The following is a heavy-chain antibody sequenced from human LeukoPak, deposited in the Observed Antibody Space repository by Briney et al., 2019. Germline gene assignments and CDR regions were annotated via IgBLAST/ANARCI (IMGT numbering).Heavy chain of an antibody. D-gene: IGHD2-21*02. Sequence: GGSLRLSCEASGFTFSTYFMSWVRQAPGKGLEWVSTVYARGSNTFYAHSVKGRFTISRDNSKNTLSLQMNSLRAEDTAVYYCGRATTPVYCGGDCYVFDYWGQGTLVTVSS. CDR2: VYARGSNT. CDR1: GFTFSTYF. J-gene: IGHJ4*02. V-gene: IGHV3-23*05. CDR3: GRATTPVYCGGDCYVFDY.